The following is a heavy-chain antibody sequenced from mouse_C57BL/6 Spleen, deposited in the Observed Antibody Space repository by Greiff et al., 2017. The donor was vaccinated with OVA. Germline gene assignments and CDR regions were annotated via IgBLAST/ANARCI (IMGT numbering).Heavy chain of an antibody. CDR3: ARGGLSTMITTVPHYYAMDY. J-gene: IGHJ4*01. CDR1: GYTFTSYW. CDR2: IYPGSGST. V-gene: IGHV1-55*01. Sequence: QVQLQQPGAELVKPGASVKMSCKASGYTFTSYWITWVKQRPGQGLEWIGDIYPGSGSTNYNEKFKSKATLTVDTSSSTAYMQLSSLTSEDSAVYYCARGGLSTMITTVPHYYAMDYWGQGTSVTVSS. D-gene: IGHD2-4*01.